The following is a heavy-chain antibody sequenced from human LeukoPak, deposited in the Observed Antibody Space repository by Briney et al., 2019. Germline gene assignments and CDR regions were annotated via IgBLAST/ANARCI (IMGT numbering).Heavy chain of an antibody. CDR2: MNPNSGNT. V-gene: IGHV1-8*03. CDR1: GYTFTSYD. D-gene: IGHD6-25*01. CDR3: ARGRLGRGWFDP. Sequence: GASVKVSCKASGYTFTSYDINWVRQATGQGLEWMGWMNPNSGNTGYAQKFQGRVTITRNTSISTAYMEQSSLRSEDTAVYYCARGRLGRGWFDPWGQGTLVTVSS. J-gene: IGHJ5*02.